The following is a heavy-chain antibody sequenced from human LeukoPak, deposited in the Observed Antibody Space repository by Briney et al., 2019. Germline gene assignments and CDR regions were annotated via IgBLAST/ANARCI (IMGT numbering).Heavy chain of an antibody. CDR1: GGTFSSYA. CDR3: AKEPDPYSSSWYTPHY. D-gene: IGHD6-13*01. Sequence: ASVKVSCKASGGTFSSYAISWVRQAPGQGLEWMGRIIPILGIANYAQKFQGRVTITADKSTSTAYMELSSLRSEDTAVYYCAKEPDPYSSSWYTPHYRGQGTLVTVSS. CDR2: IIPILGIA. J-gene: IGHJ4*02. V-gene: IGHV1-69*04.